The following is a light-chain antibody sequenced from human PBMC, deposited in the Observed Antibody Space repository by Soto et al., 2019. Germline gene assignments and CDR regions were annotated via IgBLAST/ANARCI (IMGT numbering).Light chain of an antibody. J-gene: IGKJ5*01. CDR1: LSLRVY. CDR3: HQRQYWPPIT. Sequence: VVLTHSPATLSLSPGERATLACRTSLSLRVYLDWYQQKPGQAPRLLMSDASNRATGIPAGFSGSGSGTDYTLTISSLEPEDFAVYYCHQRQYWPPITFGQGTRLEIK. V-gene: IGKV3-11*01. CDR2: DAS.